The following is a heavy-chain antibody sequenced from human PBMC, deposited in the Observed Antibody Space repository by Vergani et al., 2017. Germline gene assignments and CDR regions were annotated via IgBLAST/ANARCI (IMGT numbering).Heavy chain of an antibody. D-gene: IGHD1-1*01. CDR2: IYPADSDT. CDR1: EYSFGNYW. Sequence: EVELVQSGPEMRKPGESLKISCKGSEYSFGNYWIGWVRPMPGKGLEWRGIIYPADSDTRYSPSFQGQVTISADKSISTAFLQWDSLKASDTALYYCARHTTYTDSWGQGTLVTVSS. J-gene: IGHJ4*02. V-gene: IGHV5-51*01. CDR3: ARHTTYTDS.